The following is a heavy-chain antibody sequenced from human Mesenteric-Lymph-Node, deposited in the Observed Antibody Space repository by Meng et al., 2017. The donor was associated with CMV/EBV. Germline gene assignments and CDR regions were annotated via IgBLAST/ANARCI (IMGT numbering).Heavy chain of an antibody. V-gene: IGHV1-18*01. Sequence: ASVKVSCKASGYTFISFAISWVRQAPGQGLEWMGSNSAYNGNTNYAQRFQHRVTMTTDTSTNTVYMELKSLRSDDTAMYYCARIKIFRRETYYFDYWGQGTLVTVSS. CDR2: NSAYNGNT. D-gene: IGHD3-9*01. CDR3: ARIKIFRRETYYFDY. CDR1: GYTFISFA. J-gene: IGHJ4*02.